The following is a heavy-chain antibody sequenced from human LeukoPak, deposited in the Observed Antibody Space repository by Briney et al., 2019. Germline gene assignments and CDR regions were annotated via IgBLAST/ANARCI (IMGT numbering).Heavy chain of an antibody. CDR1: GGSFSGYY. CDR3: ARAPGGIVVVPAATDYFDY. J-gene: IGHJ4*02. Sequence: SETLSLTCAVYGGSFSGYYWSWIRQPPGKGLEWIGEINHSGSTNYNPPLKSRVTISVDTSKNQFSLKLSSVTAADTAVYYCARAPGGIVVVPAATDYFDYWGQGTLVTVSS. V-gene: IGHV4-34*01. CDR2: INHSGST. D-gene: IGHD2-2*01.